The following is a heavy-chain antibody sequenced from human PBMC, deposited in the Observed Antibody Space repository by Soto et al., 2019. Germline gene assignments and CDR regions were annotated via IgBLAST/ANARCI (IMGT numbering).Heavy chain of an antibody. CDR1: GYSFTSYW. J-gene: IGHJ3*02. Sequence: PGESLKISCKGSGYSFTSYWIGWVHQMPGKGLEWMGIIYPGDSDTRYSPSFQGQVTISADKSISTAYLQWSSPKASDTAMYYCAIDSSGYYYPGAFDIWGQGTMLTVSS. D-gene: IGHD3-22*01. V-gene: IGHV5-51*07. CDR3: AIDSSGYYYPGAFDI. CDR2: IYPGDSDT.